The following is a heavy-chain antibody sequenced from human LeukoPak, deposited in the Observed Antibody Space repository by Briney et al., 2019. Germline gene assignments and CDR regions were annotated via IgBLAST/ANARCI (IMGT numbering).Heavy chain of an antibody. CDR3: ARQYYYDSHTFDY. CDR2: ISYSGNT. D-gene: IGHD3-22*01. J-gene: IGHJ4*02. V-gene: IGHV4-61*05. CDR1: GGSISSSSNY. Sequence: PSETLSLTCTVSGGSISSSSNYWGWIRQPPGKGLEWIGYISYSGNTNYNPSLKSRVTMSLDTSKNQFSLKLTSVTAADTAVYYCARQYYYDSHTFDYWGQGTLVTVSS.